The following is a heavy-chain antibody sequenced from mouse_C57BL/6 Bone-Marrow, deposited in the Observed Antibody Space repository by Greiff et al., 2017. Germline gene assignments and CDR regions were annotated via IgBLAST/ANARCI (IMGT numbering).Heavy chain of an antibody. CDR1: GYTFTSYW. CDR3: ARMRTGSWYFDV. CDR2: IYPSDSET. Sequence: VQLQQPGAELVRPGSSVKLSCKASGYTFTSYWMDWVKQRPGQGLEWIGNIYPSDSETHYNQKFKDKATLTVDKSSSTAYMQLSSLTSEDSAVYYCARMRTGSWYFDVWGTGTTVTVSS. D-gene: IGHD4-1*01. J-gene: IGHJ1*03. V-gene: IGHV1-61*01.